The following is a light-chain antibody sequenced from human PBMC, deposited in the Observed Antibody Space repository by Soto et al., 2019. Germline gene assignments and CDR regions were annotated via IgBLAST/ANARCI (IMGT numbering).Light chain of an antibody. CDR3: QKYDSAPWT. CDR1: QGISSY. V-gene: IGKV1-27*01. CDR2: GAA. Sequence: DIQMTQSPSSLSASVGDRVTITCRASQGISSYLAWYQQRPGKGPKLLIYGAATLQSGVPSRFSGSGSGTDFTLTISSLQPEDVATYYCQKYDSAPWTFGQGTKVEIK. J-gene: IGKJ1*01.